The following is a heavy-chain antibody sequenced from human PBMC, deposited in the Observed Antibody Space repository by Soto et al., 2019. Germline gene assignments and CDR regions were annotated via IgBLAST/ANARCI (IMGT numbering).Heavy chain of an antibody. D-gene: IGHD2-8*01. V-gene: IGHV3-48*02. Sequence: EVQLVESGGGLVQPGGSLRLSCAASGFSFSTYSINWVRQAPGKGLEWFSYITSDSSTISYAVSVKGRFTVSRDNAKNSLYLQMNSLRDEDTAVYYCARVGRGVYGMDVWGQGTSVTVSS. CDR2: ITSDSSTI. J-gene: IGHJ6*02. CDR3: ARVGRGVYGMDV. CDR1: GFSFSTYS.